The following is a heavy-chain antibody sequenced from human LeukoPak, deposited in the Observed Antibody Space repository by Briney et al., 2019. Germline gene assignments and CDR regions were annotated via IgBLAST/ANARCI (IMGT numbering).Heavy chain of an antibody. J-gene: IGHJ4*02. Sequence: SQTLSLTCAVSGGSISSGGYSWSWIRQPPGKGLEWIGYIYHSGSTYYNPSLKSRVTISVDRSKNQFSLKLSSVTAADTAVYYCARGGGFDYWGRGTLVTVSS. CDR1: GGSISSGGYS. CDR3: ARGGGFDY. V-gene: IGHV4-30-2*01. CDR2: IYHSGST. D-gene: IGHD3-16*01.